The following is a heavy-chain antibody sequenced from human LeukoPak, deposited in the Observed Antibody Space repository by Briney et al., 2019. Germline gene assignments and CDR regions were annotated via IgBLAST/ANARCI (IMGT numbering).Heavy chain of an antibody. Sequence: GGTLRLSCAASGFTFSSYGMHWVRQAPGKGLEWVSFIAYDANEKHYADSVKGRFTISRDNSKNTLYLQMNSLRAEDTAVYYCARQWAIGAFDIWGQGTMVTVSS. CDR1: GFTFSSYG. CDR2: IAYDANEK. D-gene: IGHD1-26*01. J-gene: IGHJ3*02. V-gene: IGHV3-30*03. CDR3: ARQWAIGAFDI.